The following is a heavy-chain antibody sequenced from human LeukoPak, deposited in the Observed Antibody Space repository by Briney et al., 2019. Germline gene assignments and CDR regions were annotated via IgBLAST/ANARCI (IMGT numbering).Heavy chain of an antibody. CDR1: GGSISSYY. CDR2: IYYSGST. J-gene: IGHJ4*02. CDR3: AGDYGGNVRYFDY. V-gene: IGHV4-59*01. D-gene: IGHD4-23*01. Sequence: PSETLSLTCTVSGGSISSYYWSWIRQPPGKGLEWIGYIYYSGSTNYNPSLKSRVTISVDTSKNQFSLKLSSVTAADTAVYYCAGDYGGNVRYFDYWGQGTLVTVSS.